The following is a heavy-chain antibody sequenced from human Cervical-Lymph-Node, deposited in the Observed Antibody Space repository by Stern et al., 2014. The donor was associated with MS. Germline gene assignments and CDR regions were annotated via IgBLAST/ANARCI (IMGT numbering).Heavy chain of an antibody. CDR1: GYTFTGYY. CDR2: INPNSGGT. J-gene: IGHJ6*02. CDR3: ARDLYTVTAGYSYGMDV. Sequence: QVQLAQSGAEVKKPGASVKVSCKASGYTFTGYYMHWVRQAPGQGLEWMGWINPNSGGTNYAQKFQGWVTMTRDTSISTAYMELSRLRSDDTAVYYCARDLYTVTAGYSYGMDVWGQGTTVTVSS. D-gene: IGHD4-11*01. V-gene: IGHV1-2*04.